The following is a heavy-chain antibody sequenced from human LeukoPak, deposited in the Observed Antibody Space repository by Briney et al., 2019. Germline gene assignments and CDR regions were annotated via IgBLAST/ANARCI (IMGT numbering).Heavy chain of an antibody. CDR1: GFTFSSYA. J-gene: IGHJ3*02. V-gene: IGHV3-30-3*01. D-gene: IGHD3-10*01. CDR3: ARESISYNMVRDHFGTGPNDAFDI. CDR2: ISYDGSNK. Sequence: GRSLRLSCAASGFTFSSYAMHWVRQAPGKGLEWVAVISYDGSNKYYADSVKGRFTISRDNSKNTLYLQMNSLRAEDTAVYYCARESISYNMVRDHFGTGPNDAFDIWGQGTMVTVSS.